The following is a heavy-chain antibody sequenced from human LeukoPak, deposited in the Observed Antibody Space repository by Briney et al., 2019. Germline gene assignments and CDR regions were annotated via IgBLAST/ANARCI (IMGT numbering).Heavy chain of an antibody. CDR1: GFTISSYD. D-gene: IGHD3-10*01. CDR3: AKGLGTDY. J-gene: IGHJ4*02. V-gene: IGHV3-23*01. Sequence: GGSLRLSCAASGFTISSYDMSWVRQAPGKGLEWVSALRGSDGSAHYADSVKGRFTVSRDNSKNTLFLQMNSLRAEDTAVYYCAKGLGTDYWGQGTLVTVSS. CDR2: LRGSDGSA.